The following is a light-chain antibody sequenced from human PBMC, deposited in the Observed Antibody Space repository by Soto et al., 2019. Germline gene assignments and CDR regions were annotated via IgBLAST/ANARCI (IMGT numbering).Light chain of an antibody. J-gene: IGKJ2*01. CDR1: QSVTNNY. V-gene: IGKV3-20*01. Sequence: EVVLTQSPGTLSLSPGERATLSCRASQSVTNNYLAWYQQRPGQAPRLLIFGSSDRATGIPDRFSGSGSGTDFTLTISRLEPEDFAAYYCHQYGSSPPYTFGQGTKLEIK. CDR2: GSS. CDR3: HQYGSSPPYT.